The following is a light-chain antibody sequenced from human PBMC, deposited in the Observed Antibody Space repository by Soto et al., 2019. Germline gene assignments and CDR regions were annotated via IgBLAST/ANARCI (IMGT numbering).Light chain of an antibody. CDR2: EVS. CDR3: SSYAGSFLYV. V-gene: IGLV2-8*01. J-gene: IGLJ1*01. Sequence: QSVLTQPPSASGSPGQSVTISCTGTSSDVGGYNYVSWYQQHPGKAPKLMIYEVSKRPSGVPDRFSGSKSGNTASLTVSGLQAEDEADYYCSSYAGSFLYVFGTVTKVTVL. CDR1: SSDVGGYNY.